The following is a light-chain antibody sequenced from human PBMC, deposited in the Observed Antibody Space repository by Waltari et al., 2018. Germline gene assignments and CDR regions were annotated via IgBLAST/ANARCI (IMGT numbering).Light chain of an antibody. CDR3: QQHHSYPLT. CDR2: AAS. V-gene: IGKV1-9*01. J-gene: IGKJ4*01. CDR1: QGIASN. Sequence: IQLTQSPSSLSPSVGDRVTITCRARQGIASNFAWYQQKPGKAPALLIYAASTLQTGVPSRFSGSGSGTDFTLTISSLQPEDLAVYHCQQHHSYPLTFGGGTTVDI.